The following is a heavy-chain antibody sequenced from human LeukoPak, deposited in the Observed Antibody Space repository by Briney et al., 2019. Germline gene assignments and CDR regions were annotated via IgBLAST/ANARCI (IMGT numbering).Heavy chain of an antibody. V-gene: IGHV1-2*06. J-gene: IGHJ4*02. D-gene: IGHD3-10*01. Sequence: ASVKVSCKASGYTFTGYYMHWVRQAPGQGLEWMGRINPNSGGTNYAQKFQGRVTMTRDTPISTAYMELSRLRSDDTAVYYCARGGWGTMVRGVLANRKFDYWGQGTLVTVSS. CDR1: GYTFTGYY. CDR3: ARGGWGTMVRGVLANRKFDY. CDR2: INPNSGGT.